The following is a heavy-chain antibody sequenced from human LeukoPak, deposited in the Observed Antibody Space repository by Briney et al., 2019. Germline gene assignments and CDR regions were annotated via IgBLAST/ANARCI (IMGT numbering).Heavy chain of an antibody. CDR3: ARDADYGDYSGVWFDP. V-gene: IGHV1-69*05. J-gene: IGHJ5*02. CDR2: IIPIFGTA. CDR1: GGTFSSYA. D-gene: IGHD4-17*01. Sequence: GSSVKVSCKASGGTFSSYAISWVRQAPGQGLEWMGGIIPIFGTANYAQKFQGRVTITTDESTSTAYMELSSLGSEDTAVYYCARDADYGDYSGVWFDPWGQGTLVTVSS.